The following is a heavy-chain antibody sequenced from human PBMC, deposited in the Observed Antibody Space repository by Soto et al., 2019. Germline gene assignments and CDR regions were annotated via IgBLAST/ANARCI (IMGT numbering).Heavy chain of an antibody. CDR2: ITPILGIA. V-gene: IGHV1-69*04. D-gene: IGHD6-13*01. J-gene: IGHJ4*02. CDR1: GGTFSSYT. Sequence: SVKVSCKASGGTFSSYTISWVRQAPGQGLEWMGRITPILGIANYAQKFQGRVTITADKSTSTAYMELSSLRSEDTAVYYCARDTAYDFSSSWYFDYWGQGTLVTVSS. CDR3: ARDTAYDFSSSWYFDY.